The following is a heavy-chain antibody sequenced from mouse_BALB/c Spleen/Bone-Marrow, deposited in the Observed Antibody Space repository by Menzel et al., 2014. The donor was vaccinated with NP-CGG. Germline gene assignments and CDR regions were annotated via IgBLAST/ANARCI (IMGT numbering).Heavy chain of an antibody. V-gene: IGHV14-3*02. Sequence: VQLKDSGAELVKPGASVKLSCTASGFNIKDTYMHWVKQRPEQRLEWIGRIDPANGNTKYDPKFQGKATITADTSSNTACLQLSSLTSEDTAVYYCARYRLGTYFDYWGQGTTLTVSS. CDR2: IDPANGNT. CDR3: ARYRLGTYFDY. CDR1: GFNIKDTY. D-gene: IGHD1-2*01. J-gene: IGHJ2*01.